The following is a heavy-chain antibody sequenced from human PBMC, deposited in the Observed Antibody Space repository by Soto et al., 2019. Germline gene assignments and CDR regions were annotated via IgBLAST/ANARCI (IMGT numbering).Heavy chain of an antibody. CDR2: INAGNGNT. Sequence: QVQLVQSGAEVKKPGASVKVSCKASGYTFTSYAMHWLRQAPGQRLEWMGWINAGNGNTKYSQKFQGRVTITRDTSASTAYMELSSLRSEDTAVYYCARRPGGYYFDYWGQGTLVTVSS. J-gene: IGHJ4*02. D-gene: IGHD3-10*01. CDR1: GYTFTSYA. V-gene: IGHV1-3*01. CDR3: ARRPGGYYFDY.